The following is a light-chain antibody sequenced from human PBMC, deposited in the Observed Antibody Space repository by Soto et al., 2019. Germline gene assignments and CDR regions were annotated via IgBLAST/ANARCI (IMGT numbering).Light chain of an antibody. J-gene: IGKJ3*01. CDR2: AAS. Sequence: ILLTQSPSSLSASVGDRVTITCRARQGISSYLAWYQQKPGKAPKLLIYAASTLQGAVPSRFTGSGSGTDFALTISSLQPEDFATYYCQQINSYPRTFGPGTKVAFK. V-gene: IGKV1-9*01. CDR1: QGISSY. CDR3: QQINSYPRT.